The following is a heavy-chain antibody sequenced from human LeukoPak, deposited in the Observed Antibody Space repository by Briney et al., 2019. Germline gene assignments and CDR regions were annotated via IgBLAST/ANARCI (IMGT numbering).Heavy chain of an antibody. CDR1: GGSISSSSYY. J-gene: IGHJ6*03. CDR3: ARRSYMDV. Sequence: SETLSLTCTVSGGSISSSSYYWGWIRQPPGKGLEWIGSIYYSGSTYYNPSLTNRVTISVDTSKDQFSLKLSSVTAADTAVYYCARRSYMDVWGKGTTVTVSS. V-gene: IGHV4-39*01. CDR2: IYYSGST.